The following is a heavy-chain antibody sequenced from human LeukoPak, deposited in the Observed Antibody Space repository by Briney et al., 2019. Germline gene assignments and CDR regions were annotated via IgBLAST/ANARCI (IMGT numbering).Heavy chain of an antibody. CDR1: GFTFIRHW. D-gene: IGHD5-24*01. J-gene: IGHJ4*02. Sequence: GGSLRLSCAGSGFTFIRHWMHWVRQAPGKGLVWVSRISLNGSTTLNSDSVKGRFTISRDNAKNTLYLQMNSLRAEDTAVYYCGSSVDGYIDYWGQGTLVSVSS. CDR3: GSSVDGYIDY. CDR2: ISLNGSTT. V-gene: IGHV3-74*01.